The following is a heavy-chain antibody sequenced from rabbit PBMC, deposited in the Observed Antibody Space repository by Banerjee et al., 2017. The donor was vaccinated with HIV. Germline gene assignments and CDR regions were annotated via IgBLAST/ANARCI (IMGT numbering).Heavy chain of an antibody. J-gene: IGHJ4*01. D-gene: IGHD4-1*01. CDR1: GFSFSSAYD. CDR2: IYTGSSTST. V-gene: IGHV1S40*01. Sequence: QSLEESGGDPVKPEGSLTLTCTASGFSFSSAYDMCWVRQAPGKGLEWIGHIYTGSSTSTYYASRAKGRFAISKTSSTTVTLQKTSLTAAGTATYFCATGSSGWGARRNNLWGPGALVTI. CDR3: ATGSSGWGARRNNL.